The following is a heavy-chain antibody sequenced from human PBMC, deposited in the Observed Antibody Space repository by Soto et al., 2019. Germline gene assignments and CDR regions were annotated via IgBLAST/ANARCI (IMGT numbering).Heavy chain of an antibody. CDR2: IYPGDSDT. J-gene: IGHJ6*02. CDR3: ARHLEMADWYYGMDV. V-gene: IGHV5-51*01. CDR1: DYTFAAYW. Sequence: GESLKISCKGSDYTFAAYWIGWVRQLPGKGLEWMGIIYPGDSDTRYSPSFQGQVTISADKSISTAYLQWSSLKASDTAMYYCARHLEMADWYYGMDVWGQGTTVTVSS. D-gene: IGHD3-3*01.